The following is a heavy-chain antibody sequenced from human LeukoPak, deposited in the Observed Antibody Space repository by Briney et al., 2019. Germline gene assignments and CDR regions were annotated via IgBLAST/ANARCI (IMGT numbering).Heavy chain of an antibody. V-gene: IGHV3-64D*09. D-gene: IGHD1-1*01. CDR2: ISSNGGSS. CDR1: GFTFSAYA. Sequence: GGSLRLSCSASGFTFSAYAMYWVRQAPGKGLEYVSGISSNGGSSFYADSVKGRFTISRDNSKNTLYLQMSSLRAEDTAVYHCVKITSVTGGDCWGQGTRLTVSS. J-gene: IGHJ4*02. CDR3: VKITSVTGGDC.